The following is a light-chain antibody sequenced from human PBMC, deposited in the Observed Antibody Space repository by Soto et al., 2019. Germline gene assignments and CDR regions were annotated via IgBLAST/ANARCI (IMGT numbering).Light chain of an antibody. V-gene: IGKV1-5*03. Sequence: DIQMTQSPSILSASVGDRVTITCRASQSVSSWLAWYQQKPGKAPKLLMYGASTLESGVPSRFSGSGSGTEFTLTISSLQPDDSATYYCQQYESRWHTFGQGTKLEIK. J-gene: IGKJ2*01. CDR3: QQYESRWHT. CDR1: QSVSSW. CDR2: GAS.